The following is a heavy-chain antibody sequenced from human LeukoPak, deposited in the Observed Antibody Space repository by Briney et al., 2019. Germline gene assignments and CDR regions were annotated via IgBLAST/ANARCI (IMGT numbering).Heavy chain of an antibody. CDR1: GGTFSSYA. J-gene: IGHJ6*02. CDR3: ARDYLVATRDYYYYYGMDV. Sequence: ASVKVSCKASGGTFSSYAISWVRQAPGQGLEWMGRIIPILGIANYAQKFQGRVTITADKSTSTAYMELSSLRSEDTALYYCARDYLVATRDYYYYYGMDVWGQGTTVTVSS. CDR2: IIPILGIA. D-gene: IGHD5-24*01. V-gene: IGHV1-69*04.